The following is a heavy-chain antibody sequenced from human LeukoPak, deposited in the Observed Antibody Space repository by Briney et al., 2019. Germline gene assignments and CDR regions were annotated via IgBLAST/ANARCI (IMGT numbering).Heavy chain of an antibody. CDR1: GFTFSSYA. CDR2: ISGSGGST. D-gene: IGHD4-17*01. CDR3: AKEGYYGDFHLDY. Sequence: GGSLRLSCAASGFTFSSYAMSWVRQAPGKGLEWVSAISGSGGSTYYADSVKGRFTISRDNSKNTLYLQMHSLRAEDTAVYYSAKEGYYGDFHLDYWGQGTLVTVSS. J-gene: IGHJ4*02. V-gene: IGHV3-23*01.